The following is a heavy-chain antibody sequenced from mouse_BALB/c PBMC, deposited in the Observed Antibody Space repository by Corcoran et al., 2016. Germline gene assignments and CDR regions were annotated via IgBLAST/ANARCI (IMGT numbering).Heavy chain of an antibody. D-gene: IGHD2-14*01. V-gene: IGHV9-1*02. CDR2: INTYTGEP. CDR1: GYTFTNYG. J-gene: IGHJ4*01. CDR3: ARGDYRYAMDY. Sequence: QIQLVQSGPELKKPGETVKISCKASGYTFTNYGMNWVKQAPGKGLKWMGWINTYTGEPTYADDFKGRFAFSLETSASTAYLQINNLKNEDMATYFCARGDYRYAMDYWGQGTSVTVSS.